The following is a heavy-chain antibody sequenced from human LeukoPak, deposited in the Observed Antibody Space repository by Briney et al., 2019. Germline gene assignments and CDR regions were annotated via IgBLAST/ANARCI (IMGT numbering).Heavy chain of an antibody. J-gene: IGHJ4*02. V-gene: IGHV4-34*01. D-gene: IGHD7-27*01. CDR1: AGSFSGYY. CDR3: ARGVGTPRYLGY. CDR2: INHSRST. Sequence: PSETLSLTCAVYAGSFSGYYWSWIRQPPGKGLEWIGEINHSRSTNYNPSLKSRVTISVDTSKNQSSLKLSSVTAADTAVYYCARGVGTPRYLGYWGQGTLVTVSS.